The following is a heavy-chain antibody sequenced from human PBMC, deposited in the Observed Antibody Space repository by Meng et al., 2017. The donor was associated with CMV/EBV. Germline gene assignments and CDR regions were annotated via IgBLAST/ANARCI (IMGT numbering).Heavy chain of an antibody. CDR3: ASSNYGLHYYGMDV. V-gene: IGHV1-2*02. CDR2: INPLTGGR. J-gene: IGHJ6*02. Sequence: ASVKVSCKAAGYTFTDYYIHWVRQAPGQGLEWLGWINPLTGGRNYAQKFQDRVTMTRDTSISTAYMELSRLRSDDTAVYYCASSNYGLHYYGMDVWGQGTTVTVSS. D-gene: IGHD4-17*01. CDR1: GYTFTDYY.